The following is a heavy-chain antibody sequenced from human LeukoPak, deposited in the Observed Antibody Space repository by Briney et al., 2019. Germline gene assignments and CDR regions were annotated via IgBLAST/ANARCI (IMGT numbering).Heavy chain of an antibody. J-gene: IGHJ4*02. CDR2: MNPNSGNT. V-gene: IGHV1-8*01. Sequence: ASVKVSCKASGYTFTSYDINWVRQATGQGLEWMGWMNPNSGNTGYAQKFQGRVTMTRNTSISTAYMELSSLRSEDTAVYYCARGPDYYDSGSYYDFDYWGQGTLVTVSS. D-gene: IGHD3-10*01. CDR1: GYTFTSYD. CDR3: ARGPDYYDSGSYYDFDY.